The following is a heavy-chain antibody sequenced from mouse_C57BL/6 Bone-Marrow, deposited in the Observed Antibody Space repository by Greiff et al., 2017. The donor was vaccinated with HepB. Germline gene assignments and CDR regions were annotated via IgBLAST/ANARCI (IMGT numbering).Heavy chain of an antibody. V-gene: IGHV1-50*01. D-gene: IGHD2-4*01. Sequence: QVQLQQPGAELVKPGASVKLSCKASGYTFTSYWMQWVKQRPGQGLEWIGEIDPSDSYTNYNQKFKGKATLTVDPSSSTAYMQRSSLTSEDSAVDYCARGNDYDVDYAMDYWGQGTAVTVSS. CDR2: IDPSDSYT. CDR3: ARGNDYDVDYAMDY. CDR1: GYTFTSYW. J-gene: IGHJ4*01.